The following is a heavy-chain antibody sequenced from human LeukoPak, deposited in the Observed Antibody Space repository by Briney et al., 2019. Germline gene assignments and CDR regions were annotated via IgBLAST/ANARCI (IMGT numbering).Heavy chain of an antibody. Sequence: SVKVSCKASGGTFSSYAISWVRQAPGQGLEWMGRIIPILGIANYAQKFQGRVTITADKSTSTAYMELSSLRSEDTAVYYCARDPRDSSGPLFDYWGQGTLVTVSS. D-gene: IGHD3-22*01. CDR3: ARDPRDSSGPLFDY. CDR1: GGTFSSYA. CDR2: IIPILGIA. J-gene: IGHJ4*02. V-gene: IGHV1-69*04.